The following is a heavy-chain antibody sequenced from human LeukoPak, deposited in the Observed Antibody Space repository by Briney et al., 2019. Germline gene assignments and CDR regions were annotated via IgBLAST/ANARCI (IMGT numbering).Heavy chain of an antibody. Sequence: RSGGSLRLSCAASGFTFSSYGMSWVRQAPGKGLEWVSAISGTTGSTYYADSVKGRFTISRDISKNTLYLQMQSLRAEDTAVYYCAKSDTPWGSWYYFDYWGQGTLVTVSS. V-gene: IGHV3-23*01. CDR3: AKSDTPWGSWYYFDY. CDR1: GFTFSSYG. CDR2: ISGTTGST. D-gene: IGHD6-13*01. J-gene: IGHJ4*02.